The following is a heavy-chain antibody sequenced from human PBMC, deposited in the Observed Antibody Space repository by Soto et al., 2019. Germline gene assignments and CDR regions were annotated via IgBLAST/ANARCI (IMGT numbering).Heavy chain of an antibody. CDR3: VRRNWPYYYGFDV. CDR2: IEPDGSEQ. J-gene: IGHJ6*02. CDR1: EFTFDKYY. Sequence: GGSLRLSCAASEFTFDKYYMTWVRQAPGKGPEWVANIEPDGSEQYYVDSVKGRFTISRDNANNSLYLQMKRLRAEDTAEYSCVRRNWPYYYGFDVWRQGSTVTFSS. V-gene: IGHV3-7*01. D-gene: IGHD1-20*01.